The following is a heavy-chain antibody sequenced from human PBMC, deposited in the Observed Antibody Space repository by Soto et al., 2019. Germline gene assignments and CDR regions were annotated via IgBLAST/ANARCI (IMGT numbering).Heavy chain of an antibody. CDR1: GYTFTGYY. J-gene: IGHJ4*02. D-gene: IGHD3-3*01. Sequence: ASVKVSCKASGYTFTGYYMHWVRQAPGQGLEWMGWINPNSGGTNYAQKFQGRVTMTRDTSISTAYMELSRLRSDDTAVYYCARARITIFGVVITPADYWGQGTLVTVSS. V-gene: IGHV1-2*02. CDR3: ARARITIFGVVITPADY. CDR2: INPNSGGT.